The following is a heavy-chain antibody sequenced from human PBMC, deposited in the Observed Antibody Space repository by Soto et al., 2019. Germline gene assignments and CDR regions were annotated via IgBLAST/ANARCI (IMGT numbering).Heavy chain of an antibody. CDR1: GDSISNNNW. D-gene: IGHD4-17*01. CDR3: ARSTVTEDC. Sequence: VQLQESGPGLVKPSGTLSLTCAVSGDSISNNNWWSWVRQPPGKGLDWIGEIYHTGSTNYNPSLRSRVTISVDKSKNQFSLKLNSVTAADTAVYYCARSTVTEDCWGQGTLVTVSA. J-gene: IGHJ4*02. CDR2: IYHTGST. V-gene: IGHV4-4*02.